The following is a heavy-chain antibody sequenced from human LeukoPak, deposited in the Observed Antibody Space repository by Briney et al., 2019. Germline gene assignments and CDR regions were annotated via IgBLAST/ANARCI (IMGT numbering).Heavy chain of an antibody. D-gene: IGHD6-19*01. J-gene: IGHJ5*02. V-gene: IGHV1-18*01. Sequence: ASVKVSCKASGYTFTSYGISWVRQAPGQGLEWMGWISAYNGNTNYAQKLQGRVTMTTDTSTGTAYMELRSLRSDDTAVYYCASQAVATNDWFDPWGQGTLVTVSS. CDR1: GYTFTSYG. CDR2: ISAYNGNT. CDR3: ASQAVATNDWFDP.